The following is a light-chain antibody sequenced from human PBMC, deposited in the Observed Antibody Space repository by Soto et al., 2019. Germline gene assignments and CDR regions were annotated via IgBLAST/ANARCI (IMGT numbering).Light chain of an antibody. V-gene: IGLV2-14*01. CDR2: DVS. J-gene: IGLJ2*01. Sequence: QSALTQPASVSGSPGQSITISCTGTSSDVGGYNYVSWYQQHAGKAPKLMIYDVSNRPSGVSNRFSGSKSGNTASLTISGLQAEDEADYYCRSYTSSSTLVFGGGTKITVL. CDR1: SSDVGGYNY. CDR3: RSYTSSSTLV.